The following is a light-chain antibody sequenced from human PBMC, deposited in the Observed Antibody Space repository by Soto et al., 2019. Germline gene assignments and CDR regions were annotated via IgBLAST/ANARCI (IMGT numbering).Light chain of an antibody. CDR1: QSVSSY. CDR2: DAS. CDR3: QQGSNWPLS. Sequence: EIVLTQSPATLSLSPGERATLSCRASQSVSSYLAWYQQKPGQAPRLLIYDASNRATGIPARFSGSGSGTDFSLTISRLAPEDFAVYYCQQGSNWPLSFGGGTKVEMK. V-gene: IGKV3-11*01. J-gene: IGKJ4*01.